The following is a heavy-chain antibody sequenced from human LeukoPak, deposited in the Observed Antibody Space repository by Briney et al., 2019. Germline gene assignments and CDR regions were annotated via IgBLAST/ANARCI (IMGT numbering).Heavy chain of an antibody. V-gene: IGHV4-39*01. Sequence: PSETLSLTCTVSGGSISSSSYYWGWIRQPPGKGLEWIGSIYYSGSTYYNPSLKSRVTISVDTSKNQFSLKLSSVTAADTAVYYCAKGYCSGGSCYPGMDVWGQGTTVTVSS. D-gene: IGHD2-15*01. CDR2: IYYSGST. CDR1: GGSISSSSYY. J-gene: IGHJ6*02. CDR3: AKGYCSGGSCYPGMDV.